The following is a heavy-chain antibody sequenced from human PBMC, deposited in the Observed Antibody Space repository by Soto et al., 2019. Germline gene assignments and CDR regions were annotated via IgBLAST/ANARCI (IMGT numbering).Heavy chain of an antibody. CDR1: GGSISSYY. V-gene: IGHV4-59*08. CDR2: MYYSGST. CDR3: GRGVSYYSYRDV. J-gene: IGHJ6*03. Sequence: PSETLSLTCTVSGGSISSYYWSWIRQPPGKGLEWIGYMYYSGSTNYNPSLKSRATISVDTSKNQFSLKLSSVTAADTAVYYCGRGVSYYSYRDVWGKGTTVTVSS.